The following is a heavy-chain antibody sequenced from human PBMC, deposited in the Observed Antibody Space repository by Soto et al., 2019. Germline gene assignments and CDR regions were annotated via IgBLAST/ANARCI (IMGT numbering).Heavy chain of an antibody. V-gene: IGHV4-39*01. Sequence: SETLSLTCSVPDDSINSDKYYWGWIRQPPGKGLEWIGSICYRGNAYYNPSLQTRVTISLDKSKSQFSLKLNSVTAADSAVYFCARLEGLATISYYFDFWGPGALVTVSS. J-gene: IGHJ4*02. D-gene: IGHD3-9*01. CDR3: ARLEGLATISYYFDF. CDR1: DDSINSDKYY. CDR2: ICYRGNA.